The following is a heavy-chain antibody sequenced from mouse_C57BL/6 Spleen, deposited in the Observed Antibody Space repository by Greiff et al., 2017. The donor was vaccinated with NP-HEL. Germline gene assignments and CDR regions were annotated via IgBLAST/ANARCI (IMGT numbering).Heavy chain of an antibody. D-gene: IGHD1-1*02. CDR3: ARDSGSYVDWYFDV. CDR1: GYSITSGYY. J-gene: IGHJ1*03. CDR2: ISYDGSN. V-gene: IGHV3-6*01. Sequence: DVKLQESGPGLVKPSQSLSLTCSVTGYSITSGYYCNWIRQFPGNKLEWMGYISYDGSNNYNPSLKNRISITRDTSKNQFFLKLNSVTTEDTATYYCARDSGSYVDWYFDVWGTGTTVTVSS.